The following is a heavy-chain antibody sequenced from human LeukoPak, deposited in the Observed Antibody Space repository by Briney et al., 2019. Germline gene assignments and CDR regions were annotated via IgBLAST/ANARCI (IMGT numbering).Heavy chain of an antibody. J-gene: IGHJ4*02. Sequence: GSLRLSCAASGFTFSSYAMSWIRQPPGKGLEWIGSIYYSGSTYYNPSLKSRVTISVDTSKNQFSLKLSSVTAADTAVYYCARDSTRWVEFDYWGQGTLVTVSS. D-gene: IGHD2-15*01. CDR1: GFTFSSYA. CDR3: ARDSTRWVEFDY. CDR2: IYYSGST. V-gene: IGHV4-39*07.